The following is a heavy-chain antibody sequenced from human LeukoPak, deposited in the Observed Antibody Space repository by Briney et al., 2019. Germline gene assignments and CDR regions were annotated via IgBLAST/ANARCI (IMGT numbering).Heavy chain of an antibody. CDR1: GGSINSNSHH. CDR3: ARRGDILTDYAFDY. CDR2: IYYSGTT. Sequence: KPSETLCLTCSVSGGSINSNSHHWDWIRQAPGKGLEWIGNIYYSGTTSYNPSLKSRVTISVDTSKNQFSLRLSSVTAADTAVYYCARRGDILTDYAFDYWGQGTLVTVSS. V-gene: IGHV4-39*01. D-gene: IGHD3-9*01. J-gene: IGHJ4*02.